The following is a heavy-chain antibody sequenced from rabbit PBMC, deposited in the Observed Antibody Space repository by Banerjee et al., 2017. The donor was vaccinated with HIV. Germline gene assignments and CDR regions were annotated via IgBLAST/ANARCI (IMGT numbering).Heavy chain of an antibody. J-gene: IGHJ4*01. Sequence: QLKESGGGLVQPGGSLKLSCKASGFTLNSYNMNWVRQAPGKGLEWIGYIDPVFGITYYASWVNGRFSISRENAQNTVFLQMTSLTAADTATYFCARDGAGGSYFDLWGPGTLVTVS. CDR3: ARDGAGGSYFDL. V-gene: IGHV1S7*01. D-gene: IGHD8-1*01. CDR2: IDPVFGIT. CDR1: GFTLNSYN.